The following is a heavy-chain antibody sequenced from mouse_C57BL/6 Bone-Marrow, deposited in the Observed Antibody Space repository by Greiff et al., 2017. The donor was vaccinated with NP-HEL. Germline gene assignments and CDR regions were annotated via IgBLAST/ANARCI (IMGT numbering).Heavy chain of an antibody. CDR1: GYTFTSYW. V-gene: IGHV1-74*01. CDR2: IHPSDSDT. CDR3: SPGGGWFAY. J-gene: IGHJ3*01. Sequence: QVQLQQPGAELVKPGASVKVSCKASGYTFTSYWMHWVKQRPGQGLEWIGRIHPSDSDTNYNQKFKGKATLTVDKSSSTAYMQLSSLTSGDSGGYYCSPGGGWFAYWGQGTLVTVSA.